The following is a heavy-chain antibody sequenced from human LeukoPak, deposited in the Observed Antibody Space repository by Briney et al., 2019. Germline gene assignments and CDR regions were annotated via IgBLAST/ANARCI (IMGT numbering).Heavy chain of an antibody. CDR2: ISYDGSNK. CDR1: GFTFSSYA. V-gene: IGHV3-30*04. Sequence: PGGSLRLSCAASGFTFSSYAMHWVRQAPGRGLEWVAVISYDGSNKYYADSVKGRFTISRDNSKNTLYLQMNSLRAEDTAVYYCAKDQRWHCSGGSCDTGDYWGQGTLVTVSS. J-gene: IGHJ4*02. CDR3: AKDQRWHCSGGSCDTGDY. D-gene: IGHD2-15*01.